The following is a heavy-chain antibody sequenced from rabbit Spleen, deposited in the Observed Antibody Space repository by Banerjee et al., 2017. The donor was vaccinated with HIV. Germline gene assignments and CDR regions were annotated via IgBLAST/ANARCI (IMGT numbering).Heavy chain of an antibody. Sequence: QSLEESGGDLVKPGASLTLTCTASGIDFSSYYYMCWVRQAPGKGLEWIACIDTGSSGFTYFASWAKGRFTISKTSSTTVTLQMTSLTAADTATYFCARDTSSSFSSYGMDLWGQGTLVTVS. CDR1: GIDFSSYYY. CDR3: ARDTSSSFSSYGMDL. V-gene: IGHV1S40*01. D-gene: IGHD1-1*01. J-gene: IGHJ6*01. CDR2: IDTGSSGFT.